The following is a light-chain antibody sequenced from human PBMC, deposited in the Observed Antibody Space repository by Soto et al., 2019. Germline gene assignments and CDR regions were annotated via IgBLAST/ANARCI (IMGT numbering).Light chain of an antibody. CDR1: QDIDNY. V-gene: IGKV1-9*01. J-gene: IGKJ4*01. CDR2: AES. Sequence: RVSQSSASLSASVGESDTIAYRASQDIDNYLNWYQHRPGEAPKLLIYAESTLQSGVPSRFSGSGSGTRGTLTISSLQPEDFATYYCQQVKSYPRTFGGGTKVDIK. CDR3: QQVKSYPRT.